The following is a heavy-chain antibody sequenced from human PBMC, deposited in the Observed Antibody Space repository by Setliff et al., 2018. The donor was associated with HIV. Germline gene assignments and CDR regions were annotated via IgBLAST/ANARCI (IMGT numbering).Heavy chain of an antibody. CDR1: GYTFTSYY. Sequence: ASVKVSCKASGYTFTSYYMHWVRQAPGQGLEWMGIIHPSGGSTSYSQKFQDRLTITADESTTTVYMDMSSLRSEDTAQYYCARGPLYGYDRGYFDYWGQGTLVTVSS. V-gene: IGHV1-46*01. D-gene: IGHD5-12*01. CDR3: ARGPLYGYDRGYFDY. CDR2: IHPSGGST. J-gene: IGHJ4*02.